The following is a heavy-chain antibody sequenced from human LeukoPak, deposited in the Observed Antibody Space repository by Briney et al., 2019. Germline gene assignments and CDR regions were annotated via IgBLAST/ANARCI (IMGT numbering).Heavy chain of an antibody. J-gene: IGHJ4*02. CDR3: AKDPYYDSSGYCRPLFDY. Sequence: GGSLRLSCAASGFTFSSYGMSWVRQAPGKGLEWVSSISGSGGNTYYADSVKGRFTISRDNSKNTLYLQMNSLRAEDTAVYYCAKDPYYDSSGYCRPLFDYWGQGTLVTVSS. CDR1: GFTFSSYG. D-gene: IGHD3-22*01. CDR2: ISGSGGNT. V-gene: IGHV3-23*01.